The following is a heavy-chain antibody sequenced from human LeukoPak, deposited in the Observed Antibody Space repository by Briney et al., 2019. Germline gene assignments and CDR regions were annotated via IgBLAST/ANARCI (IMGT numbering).Heavy chain of an antibody. CDR3: AKMGPLLGIPAAIGKYYFDY. J-gene: IGHJ4*02. CDR2: IYDSGST. Sequence: SQTLSLTCTVSGGSISSGGYYWSWIRQHPGKGLEWIGYIYDSGSTYYNPSLKSRVTISVDTSKNQFSLKLSSVTAADTAVYYCAKMGPLLGIPAAIGKYYFDYWGQGTLVTVSS. D-gene: IGHD2-2*01. V-gene: IGHV4-31*03. CDR1: GGSISSGGYY.